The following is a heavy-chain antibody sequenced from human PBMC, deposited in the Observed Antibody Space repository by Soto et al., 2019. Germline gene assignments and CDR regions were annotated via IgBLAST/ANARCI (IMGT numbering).Heavy chain of an antibody. CDR3: ETKQGRTFGGVIVVLDYWFDP. Sequence: ASVKVSCKVSGYTLTELSMHWVRQAPGKGLEWMGGFDPEDGETIYAQKFQGRVTMTEDTSTDTAYMELSSLRSEDTAVYYCETKQGRTFGGVIVVLDYWFDPWGQGTLVTVSS. CDR1: GYTLTELS. CDR2: FDPEDGET. D-gene: IGHD3-16*02. J-gene: IGHJ5*02. V-gene: IGHV1-24*01.